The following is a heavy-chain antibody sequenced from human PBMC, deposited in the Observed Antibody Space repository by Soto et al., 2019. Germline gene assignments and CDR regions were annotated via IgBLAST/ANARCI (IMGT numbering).Heavy chain of an antibody. CDR2: INPNSGGT. CDR3: AREAITMIVVVSYWFDP. CDR1: GYTFTGYY. Sequence: ASVKVSCKASGYTFTGYYMHWVRQDPGQGLEWMGWINPNSGGTNYAQKFQGRVTMTRDTSISTAYMELSRLRSDDTAVYYCAREAITMIVVVSYWFDPWGQGTLVTVSS. V-gene: IGHV1-2*02. D-gene: IGHD3-22*01. J-gene: IGHJ5*02.